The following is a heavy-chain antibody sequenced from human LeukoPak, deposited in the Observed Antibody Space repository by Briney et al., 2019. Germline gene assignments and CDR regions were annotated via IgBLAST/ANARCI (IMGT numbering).Heavy chain of an antibody. V-gene: IGHV4-59*01. D-gene: IGHD2-15*01. Sequence: SETLSLTCAVYGGSFSGYYWSWIRQPPGKGLERIGYIYYSGSTNYNPSLKSRVTISVDTSKNQFSLRLSSVTAADTAVYYCASQPRYCSGGSCSDAFDIWGQGTMVTVSS. CDR1: GGSFSGYY. CDR2: IYYSGST. CDR3: ASQPRYCSGGSCSDAFDI. J-gene: IGHJ3*02.